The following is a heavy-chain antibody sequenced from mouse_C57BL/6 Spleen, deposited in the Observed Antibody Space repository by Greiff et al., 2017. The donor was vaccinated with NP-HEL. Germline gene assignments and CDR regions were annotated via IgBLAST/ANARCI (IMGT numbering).Heavy chain of an antibody. Sequence: EVQLVESEGGLVQPGSSMKLSCTASGFTFSDYYMAWVRQVPEKGLEWVANINYDGSSTYYLDSLKSRFIISRDNAKNILYLQMSSLKSEDTATYYCARENYSNDYYAMDYWGQGTSVTVSS. J-gene: IGHJ4*01. CDR1: GFTFSDYY. CDR2: INYDGSST. CDR3: ARENYSNDYYAMDY. V-gene: IGHV5-16*01. D-gene: IGHD2-5*01.